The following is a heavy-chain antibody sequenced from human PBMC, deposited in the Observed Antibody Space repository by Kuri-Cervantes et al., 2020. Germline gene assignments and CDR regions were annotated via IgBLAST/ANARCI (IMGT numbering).Heavy chain of an antibody. D-gene: IGHD5-12*01. V-gene: IGHV1-3*01. CDR3: ARGAYDPTYYYYMDV. Sequence: ASVKVSCKASGYTFTSYAMHWVRQAPGQRLEWMGWINAGNGNTKYSQKFQGRVTITRDTSASTAYMELGSLRSEDTAVYYCARGAYDPTYYYYMDVWGKGTTVTVSS. CDR2: INAGNGNT. J-gene: IGHJ6*03. CDR1: GYTFTSYA.